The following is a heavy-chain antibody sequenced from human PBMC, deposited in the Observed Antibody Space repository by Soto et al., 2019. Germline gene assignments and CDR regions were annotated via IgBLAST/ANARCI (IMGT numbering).Heavy chain of an antibody. V-gene: IGHV1-18*01. CDR2: ISAYNGNT. CDR3: ARDKSLRYYDFCGI. CDR1: GYTFTSYG. J-gene: IGHJ3*02. D-gene: IGHD3-3*01. Sequence: GASVKVSFKASGYTFTSYGISWVLQAPGQGLEWMGWISAYNGNTNYAQKLQGRVTMTTDTSTSTAYMELRSLRSDDTAVYYCARDKSLRYYDFCGIWGQGTMVTVS.